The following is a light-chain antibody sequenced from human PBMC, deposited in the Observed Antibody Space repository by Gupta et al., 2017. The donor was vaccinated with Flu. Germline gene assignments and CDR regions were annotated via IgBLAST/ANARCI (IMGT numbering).Light chain of an antibody. CDR2: GAS. Sequence: EIVLTQSPGTLSLSPGERATLSCRASQSVTNNYLDWYQQKPGQAPRLLIYGASSRATGIPDRFSGSGSGTDFTLTISRLEPEDFAVYYCQQYGSSPDFTFGHGTKVDIK. V-gene: IGKV3-20*01. J-gene: IGKJ3*01. CDR1: QSVTNNY. CDR3: QQYGSSPDFT.